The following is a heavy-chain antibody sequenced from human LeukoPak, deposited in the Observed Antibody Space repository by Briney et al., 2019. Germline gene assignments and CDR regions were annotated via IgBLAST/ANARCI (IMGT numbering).Heavy chain of an antibody. CDR2: ISGSGGTT. CDR1: GFTFSSYA. J-gene: IGHJ4*02. CDR3: ARGGSGGTY. D-gene: IGHD1-14*01. Sequence: GGSLRLSCTASGFTFSSYAMSWVRQAPGKGPEWVSTISGSGGTTYYADSVKGRFTISRDNSRNTEYLQMNSLRAEDTAVYYCARGGSGGTYWGQGTLVVVSS. V-gene: IGHV3-23*01.